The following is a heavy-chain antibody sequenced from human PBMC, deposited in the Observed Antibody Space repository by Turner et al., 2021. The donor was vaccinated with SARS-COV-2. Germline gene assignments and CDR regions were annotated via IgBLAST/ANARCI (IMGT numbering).Heavy chain of an antibody. CDR1: GFTFGDYA. Sequence: EVQLLESGGGLVQPGGSLRLSCAASGFTFGDYAMSWVRQAPGKGLEWVSTITDSASRTYYADSVKGRFTISRDNSKNTLYLQMNSLRAEDTAVYYCARDGQSITMVRGVISPPFDYWGQGTLVTVSS. CDR3: ARDGQSITMVRGVISPPFDY. V-gene: IGHV3-23*01. J-gene: IGHJ4*02. D-gene: IGHD3-10*01. CDR2: ITDSASRT.